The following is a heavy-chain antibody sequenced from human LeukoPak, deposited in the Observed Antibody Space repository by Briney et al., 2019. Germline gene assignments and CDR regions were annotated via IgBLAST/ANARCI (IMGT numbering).Heavy chain of an antibody. J-gene: IGHJ4*02. D-gene: IGHD1-26*01. Sequence: GGSLRLSCAASGFTFNIYGMQWVRQAPGKGLEWVAFIRYDGSNQYYAESVKGRFIVSRDNAKNSLYLQMNSLRAEDTAVYYCARDPSTSGSYSVFDYWGQGTLVTVSS. CDR2: IRYDGSNQ. CDR3: ARDPSTSGSYSVFDY. V-gene: IGHV3-30*02. CDR1: GFTFNIYG.